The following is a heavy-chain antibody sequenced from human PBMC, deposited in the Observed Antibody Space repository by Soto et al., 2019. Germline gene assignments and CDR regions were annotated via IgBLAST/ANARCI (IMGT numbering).Heavy chain of an antibody. Sequence: VASVKVSCKASGYVFTNFALNWVRQAPGQRLEWMGWINGGNDNTGSSQKFQGRVTISKDISASTVYMELSSLRSEDTAVYYCARQSSTTFDYWGQGTRVTVS. CDR2: INGGNDNT. J-gene: IGHJ4*02. CDR1: GYVFTNFA. V-gene: IGHV1-3*01. CDR3: ARQSSTTFDY.